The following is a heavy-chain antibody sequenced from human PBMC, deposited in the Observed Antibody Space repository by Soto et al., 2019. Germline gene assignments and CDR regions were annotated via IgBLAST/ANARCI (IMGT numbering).Heavy chain of an antibody. V-gene: IGHV4-39*01. D-gene: IGHD4-4*01. J-gene: IGHJ6*02. Sequence: PPETLSLTCSVSGGPLSSRTSYWVWIRQPPGKGLDGRGSVHYGGSTYYNPSLKSQVTISVDTSESTFSVKLSSGTAADTAVYFCARQVLDSYSDYGMDVWGRGTTVTVSS. CDR3: ARQVLDSYSDYGMDV. CDR2: VHYGGST. CDR1: GGPLSSRTSY.